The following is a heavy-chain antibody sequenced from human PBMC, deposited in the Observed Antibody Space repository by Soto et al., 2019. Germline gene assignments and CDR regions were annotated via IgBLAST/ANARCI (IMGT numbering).Heavy chain of an antibody. V-gene: IGHV3-7*01. D-gene: IGHD2-21*02. CDR3: ARDHGGNSENF. J-gene: IGHJ4*02. CDR2: IKEDGSDK. Sequence: GVLRLSCAASGFTFSSYWMSWVRQAPGKGLEWVANIKEDGSDKYYVVSVKGRFTISRDNAKNSLFLQMNSLRAEDTAVYYCARDHGGNSENFWGQGTLVTVSS. CDR1: GFTFSSYW.